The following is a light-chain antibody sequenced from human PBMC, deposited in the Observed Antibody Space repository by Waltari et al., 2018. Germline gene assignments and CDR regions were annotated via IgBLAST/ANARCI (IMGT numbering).Light chain of an antibody. Sequence: QTVVTQEPSLSVSPGGTVTLTCALSSGSLYTTSYSTWYQQPPGQAPRHPGSKASAGSVRVPDRFSGSSLAKTAAVTITGAQADDESDYYCALYMGSGIWVFGGGTRLTVL. V-gene: IGLV8-61*01. CDR2: KAS. J-gene: IGLJ3*02. CDR1: SGSLYTTSY. CDR3: ALYMGSGIWV.